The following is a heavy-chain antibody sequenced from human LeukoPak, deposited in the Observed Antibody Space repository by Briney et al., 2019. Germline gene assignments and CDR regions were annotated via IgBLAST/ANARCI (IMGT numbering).Heavy chain of an antibody. CDR3: ARASLWSSGWYDY. CDR1: GGSISSYY. D-gene: IGHD6-19*01. J-gene: IGHJ4*02. V-gene: IGHV4-59*01. Sequence: ASETLSLTCTVSGGSISSYYWSWIRQPPGKGLEWIGYIYYSGSTNYNPSLKRRVTISVDTSKNQFSLKLSSVTAADTAVYYCARASLWSSGWYDYWGQGTLVTVSS. CDR2: IYYSGST.